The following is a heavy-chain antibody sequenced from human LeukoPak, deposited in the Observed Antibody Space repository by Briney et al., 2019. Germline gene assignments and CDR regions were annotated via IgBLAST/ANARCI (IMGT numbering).Heavy chain of an antibody. Sequence: SETLSLTCTVSGGSISSYYWSWIRQPPGKGLEWIGYIYYSGSTNYNPSLKSRVTISVDTSKNQFSLKLSSVTAADTAVYYCARLSSSWPFDYWGQGTLVTVSS. J-gene: IGHJ4*02. CDR2: IYYSGST. D-gene: IGHD6-13*01. CDR1: GGSISSYY. V-gene: IGHV4-59*08. CDR3: ARLSSSWPFDY.